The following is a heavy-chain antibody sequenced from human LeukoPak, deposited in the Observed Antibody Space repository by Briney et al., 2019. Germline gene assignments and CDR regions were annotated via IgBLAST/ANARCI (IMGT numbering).Heavy chain of an antibody. CDR3: ARDMRTIFGVVIIEDSCDY. J-gene: IGHJ4*02. V-gene: IGHV1-18*01. Sequence: ASVKVSCKASGYTFTSYGISWVRQAPGQGLEWMGWISAYNGNTNYAQKLQGRVTMTTDTSTSTAYMELRSLRSDDTAVYYCARDMRTIFGVVIIEDSCDYWGQGTLVTVSS. CDR2: ISAYNGNT. CDR1: GYTFTSYG. D-gene: IGHD3-3*01.